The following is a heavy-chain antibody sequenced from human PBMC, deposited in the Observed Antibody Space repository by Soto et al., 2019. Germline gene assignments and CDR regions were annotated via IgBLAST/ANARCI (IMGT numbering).Heavy chain of an antibody. J-gene: IGHJ3*02. CDR1: GFNFGPFW. V-gene: IGHV3-74*01. D-gene: IGHD3-10*01. CDR3: VRDRGYPDSFDI. Sequence: PXGSLRLSCAASGFNFGPFWMHWVRQAPGKGLVWVSHINSDGTTIVYADSVKGRFTISRDNAKNTLYLQMNSLRVEDTAVYFCVRDRGYPDSFDIWGPGTLVTV. CDR2: INSDGTTI.